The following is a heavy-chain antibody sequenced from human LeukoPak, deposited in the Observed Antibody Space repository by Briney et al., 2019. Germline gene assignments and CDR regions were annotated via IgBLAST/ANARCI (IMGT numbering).Heavy chain of an antibody. CDR2: LNPDGGGA. V-gene: IGHV1-2*02. Sequence: SVKVSCKASGYTFTGYYIHWLRQAPGQGLEWMGWLNPDGGGAYYAQSFQGRVTMTRDTSISTAYMELSSLRFDDTAVYYCARVGPIDYYYYPMDVWGQGTTVTVSS. CDR3: ARVGPIDYYYYPMDV. CDR1: GYTFTGYY. J-gene: IGHJ6*02.